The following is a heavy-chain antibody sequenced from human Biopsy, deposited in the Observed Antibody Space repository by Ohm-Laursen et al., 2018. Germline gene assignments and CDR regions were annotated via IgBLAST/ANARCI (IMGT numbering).Heavy chain of an antibody. D-gene: IGHD4-23*01. CDR3: ARDSGILSDGNFKCYHYDGMDV. Sequence: GTLSLTCTVSGDSVTKYYWSWIRQPPGKGLEWIGHIYYSVMTNYNPSLQSRVSISVDTSRNQVSLTLSSVTAADTAVYYCARDSGILSDGNFKCYHYDGMDVWGQGTKVTVSS. CDR1: GDSVTKYY. V-gene: IGHV4-59*02. CDR2: IYYSVMT. J-gene: IGHJ6*02.